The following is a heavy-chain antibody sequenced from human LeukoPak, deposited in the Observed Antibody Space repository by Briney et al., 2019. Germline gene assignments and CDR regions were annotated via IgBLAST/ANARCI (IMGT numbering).Heavy chain of an antibody. Sequence: SQTLSPSCAISGDSLSINNTAWDWVRQSPSRGLEWLGRTYYRSKWDNDYAASVKSRITINPDTSKNQFSLQFYSVTPEDTAVYYCARTRYIASPTYVGMNVCGEPSTVTVSS. D-gene: IGHD2-21*01. CDR2: TYYRSKWDN. V-gene: IGHV6-1*01. CDR3: ARTRYIASPTYVGMNV. J-gene: IGHJ6*01. CDR1: GDSLSINNTA.